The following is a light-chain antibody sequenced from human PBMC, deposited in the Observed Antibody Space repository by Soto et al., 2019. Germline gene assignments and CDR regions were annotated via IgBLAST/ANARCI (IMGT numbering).Light chain of an antibody. Sequence: DIVMTQSPDSLAVSLGERATINCKSSQSILYRSNNKNYLAWYRQKPGQPPKLLIYWASIRESGVPDRISGSGSGTDLTLTISSLQAEDVAVYYCQQYYGTPPYTFGQGTKLEIK. CDR1: QSILYRSNNKNY. CDR2: WAS. CDR3: QQYYGTPPYT. V-gene: IGKV4-1*01. J-gene: IGKJ2*01.